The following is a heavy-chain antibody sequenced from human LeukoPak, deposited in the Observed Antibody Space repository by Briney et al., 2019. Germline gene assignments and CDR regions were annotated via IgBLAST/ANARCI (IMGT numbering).Heavy chain of an antibody. CDR3: ARSPIWSGYLWAFDY. CDR2: INPNGGST. J-gene: IGHJ4*02. D-gene: IGHD3-3*01. V-gene: IGHV1-46*01. Sequence: ASVKVSCKAFGYTLTRNYMHWVRQAPGQGLEWVGIINPNGGSTSYAQKFQGRVTMTRDTSTSTVYMELSSLRSEDTAVYYCARSPIWSGYLWAFDYWGQGTLVTVSS. CDR1: GYTLTRNY.